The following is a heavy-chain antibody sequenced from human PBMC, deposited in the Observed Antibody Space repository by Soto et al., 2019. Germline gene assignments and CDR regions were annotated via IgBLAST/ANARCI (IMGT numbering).Heavy chain of an antibody. D-gene: IGHD3-10*01. Sequence: PGGSLRLSCAASGFTFSTYTMSWVRQAPGKGLEWVSSITGGGGATYYADSVKGRFTISRDNSRNTLHLQMNSLRAEDTAVYYCAKVPPRSGRGYWGQGTLVTVS. CDR3: AKVPPRSGRGY. V-gene: IGHV3-23*01. CDR1: GFTFSTYT. CDR2: ITGGGGAT. J-gene: IGHJ4*02.